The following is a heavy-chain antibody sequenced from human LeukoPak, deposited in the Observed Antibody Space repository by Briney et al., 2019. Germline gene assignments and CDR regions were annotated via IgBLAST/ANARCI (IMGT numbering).Heavy chain of an antibody. D-gene: IGHD6-19*01. CDR2: ISWNSGSI. V-gene: IGHV3-9*01. J-gene: IGHJ4*02. Sequence: GGSLRLSCAASGFTFDDYAMHWVRQAPGKGLEWVSGISWNSGSIGYADSVKGRFTISRDNAKDSLYLQMNSLRAEDTALYYCAKGTMSVAGIPVVDYWGQGTLVTVSS. CDR1: GFTFDDYA. CDR3: AKGTMSVAGIPVVDY.